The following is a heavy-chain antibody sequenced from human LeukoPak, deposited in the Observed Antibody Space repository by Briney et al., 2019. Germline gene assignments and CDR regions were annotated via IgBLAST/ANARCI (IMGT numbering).Heavy chain of an antibody. D-gene: IGHD3-10*01. V-gene: IGHV4-59*01. CDR3: ARAPRLLWFGELLNSNAFDI. J-gene: IGHJ3*02. CDR1: GGSISSYY. Sequence: SETLSLTCTVSGGSISSYYWSWIRQPPGKGLEWIGYIYYSGSTNYNPSLKSRVTISVDTSKNQFSLKLSSVTAADTAVYYCARAPRLLWFGELLNSNAFDIWGQETMVTVSS. CDR2: IYYSGST.